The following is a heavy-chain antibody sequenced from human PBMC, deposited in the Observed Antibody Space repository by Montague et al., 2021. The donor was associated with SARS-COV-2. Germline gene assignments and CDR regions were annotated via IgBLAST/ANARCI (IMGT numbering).Heavy chain of an antibody. Sequence: SETLSLTCDVFRGSISDDYWWSWVRQPPGKGLEWIGEIYEDGTTXYNPSLKSRVTILVDKSKNQISLHLRSVTAADTAVYFCARWAHGSGSLVEGMDVWSLGTTVTVSS. V-gene: IGHV4-4*02. CDR1: RGSISDDYW. CDR2: IYEDGTT. CDR3: ARWAHGSGSLVEGMDV. D-gene: IGHD3-10*01. J-gene: IGHJ6*02.